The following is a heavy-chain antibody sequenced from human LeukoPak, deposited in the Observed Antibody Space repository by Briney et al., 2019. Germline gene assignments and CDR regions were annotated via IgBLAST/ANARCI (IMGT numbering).Heavy chain of an antibody. D-gene: IGHD3-10*01. CDR2: IYYSGST. CDR1: GGSISSSSYY. J-gene: IGHJ4*02. V-gene: IGHV4-39*01. Sequence: SETLSLACTVSGGSISSSSYYWGWIRQPPGKGLEWIGIIYYSGSTYYNPSLKSRVTISVDTSKHPFSLKLSSVTAADTAVYYCARLWMLWFGELPYYFDYWGQGTLVTVSS. CDR3: ARLWMLWFGELPYYFDY.